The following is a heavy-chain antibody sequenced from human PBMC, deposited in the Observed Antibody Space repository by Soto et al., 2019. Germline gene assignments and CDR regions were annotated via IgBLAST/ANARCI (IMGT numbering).Heavy chain of an antibody. CDR1: GFTVSSNY. CDR3: ARSGQNIAVAGTFFDY. J-gene: IGHJ4*02. Sequence: GGSLRLSCAASGFTVSSNYMSWVRQAPGKGLEWVSVIYSGGSTYYADSVKGRFTISRDNSKNTLYLQMNSLRAEDTAVYYCARSGQNIAVAGTFFDYWGQGTLVTVSS. D-gene: IGHD6-19*01. CDR2: IYSGGST. V-gene: IGHV3-53*01.